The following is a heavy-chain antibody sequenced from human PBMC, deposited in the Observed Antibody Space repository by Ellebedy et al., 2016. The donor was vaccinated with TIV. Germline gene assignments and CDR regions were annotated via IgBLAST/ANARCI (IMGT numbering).Heavy chain of an antibody. D-gene: IGHD6-6*01. V-gene: IGHV1-18*04. CDR3: ARDRDIRSSSDFQH. J-gene: IGHJ1*01. CDR1: GYTFTDYG. Sequence: AASVKVSCKASGYTFTDYGITWLRQAPGQGLEWMGWIGTDRGNTNYAQKFRGRVTMTTDTSTTTGYMELRSLRSDDTALYYCARDRDIRSSSDFQHWGQGTLVTVSS. CDR2: IGTDRGNT.